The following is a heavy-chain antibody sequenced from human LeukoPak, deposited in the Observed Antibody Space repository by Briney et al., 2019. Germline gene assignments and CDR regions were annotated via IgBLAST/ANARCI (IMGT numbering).Heavy chain of an antibody. D-gene: IGHD1-26*01. J-gene: IGHJ6*02. V-gene: IGHV4-39*01. CDR3: ARLISGSYYTYYYYYGMDV. CDR2: IYYSGST. CDR1: GGSISSSSYY. Sequence: PSETLSLTCTVSGGSISSSSYYWGWIRQPPGKGLEWIGSIYYSGSTYYNPSLKSRVTISVDTSKNQFSLKLSSVTAADTAVYYCARLISGSYYTYYYYYGMDVWGQGTMVTVSS.